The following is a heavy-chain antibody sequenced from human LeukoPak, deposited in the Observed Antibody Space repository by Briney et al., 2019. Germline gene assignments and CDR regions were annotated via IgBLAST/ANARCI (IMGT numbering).Heavy chain of an antibody. J-gene: IGHJ4*02. Sequence: ASVKVSCKTSADIFSSYAINWVRQAPGQGLEWMGRIIPLTGVVNYGQKLQTRVTISADKSPSTAYMEVSSLRFEDTAVYFCARERRCSAGSCYAADLDSWGQGTLVTISS. CDR1: ADIFSSYA. V-gene: IGHV1-69*04. CDR2: IIPLTGVV. D-gene: IGHD2-15*01. CDR3: ARERRCSAGSCYAADLDS.